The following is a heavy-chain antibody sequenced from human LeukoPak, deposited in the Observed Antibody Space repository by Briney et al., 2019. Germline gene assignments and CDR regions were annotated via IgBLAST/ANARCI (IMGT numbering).Heavy chain of an antibody. CDR2: IYYSGST. CDR1: GGSISSYY. CDR3: ARDGWELLHHYFDY. D-gene: IGHD1-26*01. J-gene: IGHJ4*02. V-gene: IGHV4-59*01. Sequence: KTSETLSLTCTVSGGSISSYYWSWIRQPPGKGLEWIGYIYYSGSTNYNPSLKSRVTVSVDTSKNQFSLKLSSVTAADTAVYYCARDGWELLHHYFDYWGQGTLVTVSS.